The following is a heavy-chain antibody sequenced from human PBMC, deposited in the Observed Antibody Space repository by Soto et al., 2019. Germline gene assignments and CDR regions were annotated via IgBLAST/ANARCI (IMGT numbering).Heavy chain of an antibody. CDR3: ARGPAGDKVDS. CDR1: GGSISTVDYW. CDR2: IYDGGRT. J-gene: IGHJ4*02. D-gene: IGHD7-27*01. V-gene: IGHV4-30-4*01. Sequence: QVQLQESGPGLVKPSQTLSLTCTVSGGSISTVDYWWSWIRQSPDMGLEWIGHIYDGGRTYNNPSLESRVTMSVDTSKSQPSLTLSSVSAADTAVYYCARGPAGDKVDSWGQGTLVTVS.